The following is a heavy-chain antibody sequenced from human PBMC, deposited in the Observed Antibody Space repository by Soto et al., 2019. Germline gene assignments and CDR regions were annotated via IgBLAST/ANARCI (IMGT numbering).Heavy chain of an antibody. CDR3: ATISAPSSMHIAVAATPPFDY. Sequence: ASVKVSCRVSGYTLTELSMHWVRQAPGKGLEWMGGFDPEDGETIYAQKFQGRVTMTEDTSTDTAYMELSSLRSEDTAVCYCATISAPSSMHIAVAATPPFDYWGQGTLVTLSS. CDR2: FDPEDGET. V-gene: IGHV1-24*01. D-gene: IGHD6-19*01. J-gene: IGHJ4*02. CDR1: GYTLTELS.